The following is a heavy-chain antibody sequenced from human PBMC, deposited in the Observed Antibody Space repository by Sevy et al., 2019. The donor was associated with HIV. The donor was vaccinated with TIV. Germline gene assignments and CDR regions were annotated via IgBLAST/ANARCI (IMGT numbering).Heavy chain of an antibody. Sequence: GESLKISCKGSEYTFTHFWIAWVRQMPGKGLESMGIIYPGDSDTRYSPSFQGQVTISADKSISTDYLQWDSLKASDTAMYYCARSDGYCSGGNHLCYFDYWGQGTLVTVSS. CDR3: ARSDGYCSGGNHLCYFDY. CDR2: IYPGDSDT. D-gene: IGHD2-15*01. J-gene: IGHJ4*02. V-gene: IGHV5-51*01. CDR1: EYTFTHFW.